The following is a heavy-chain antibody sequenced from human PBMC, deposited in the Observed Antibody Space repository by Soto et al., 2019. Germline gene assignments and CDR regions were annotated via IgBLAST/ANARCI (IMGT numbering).Heavy chain of an antibody. Sequence: EVQLVESGGGLVQPGGSLRLSCAASGFTFSGSWMHWVRQAPGKGLVWVSRINGDGSGTSYADFVKGRFTISRDDAKNTVFLQMSGLRAEDTAVYYCARGIFGSGTANDYWCQGTLVTVSS. CDR2: INGDGSGT. CDR1: GFTFSGSW. J-gene: IGHJ4*02. V-gene: IGHV3-74*01. CDR3: ARGIFGSGTANDY. D-gene: IGHD3-10*01.